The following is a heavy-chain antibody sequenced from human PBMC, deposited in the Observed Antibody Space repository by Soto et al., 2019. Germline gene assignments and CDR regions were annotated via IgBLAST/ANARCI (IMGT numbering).Heavy chain of an antibody. V-gene: IGHV1-2*02. CDR1: GYTFTGCY. CDR3: AFWNYYWFDP. J-gene: IGHJ5*02. CDR2: IDPKSGGT. Sequence: GASVKVSCKASGYTFTGCYMHWVRQAPGQGLEWMGGIDPKSGGTNYAQKFQGRVTMTEDTSTDTAYMELSSLRSEDTAVYYCAFWNYYWFDPWGQGTLVTVSS. D-gene: IGHD1-7*01.